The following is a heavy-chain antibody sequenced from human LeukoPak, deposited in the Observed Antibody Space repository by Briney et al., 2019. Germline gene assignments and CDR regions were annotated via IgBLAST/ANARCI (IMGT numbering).Heavy chain of an antibody. Sequence: SETLSLTCTVSAASISSYYWSWIRQPPGKGLEWIGYIYYSGSTNYNPSLKSRVTISVDTSKNQFSLKLSSVTAADTAVYYCARGAVVVGATAYYYYMDVWGKGTTVTVSS. D-gene: IGHD1-26*01. J-gene: IGHJ6*03. CDR2: IYYSGST. CDR1: AASISSYY. CDR3: ARGAVVVGATAYYYYMDV. V-gene: IGHV4-59*01.